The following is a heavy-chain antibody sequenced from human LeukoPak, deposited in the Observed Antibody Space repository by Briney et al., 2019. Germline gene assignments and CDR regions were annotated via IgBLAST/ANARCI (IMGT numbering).Heavy chain of an antibody. CDR2: ISSSSSYI. D-gene: IGHD5-24*01. CDR3: ARGRWLQLRDAFDI. CDR1: EFTFSSYS. J-gene: IGHJ3*02. Sequence: PGRSLRPSCAAAEFTFSSYSMNWVRQAPGKGLEWVSSISSSSSYIYYADSVKGRFTISRDNAKNSLYLQMNSLRAEDTAVYYCARGRWLQLRDAFDIWGQGTMLTVSS. V-gene: IGHV3-21*01.